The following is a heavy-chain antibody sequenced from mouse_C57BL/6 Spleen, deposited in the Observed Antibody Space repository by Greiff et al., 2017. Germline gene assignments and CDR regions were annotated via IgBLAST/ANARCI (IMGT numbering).Heavy chain of an antibody. J-gene: IGHJ3*01. CDR3: ARSEDGYPAWFAY. D-gene: IGHD2-3*01. V-gene: IGHV1-42*01. Sequence: EVQLQQSGPELVKPGASVKISCKASGYSFTGYYMNWVKQSPEKSLEWIGEINPSTGGTTYNQKFKAKATLTVDKSSSTAYMQLKSLTSEDSAVYYCARSEDGYPAWFAYWGQGTLVTVSA. CDR1: GYSFTGYY. CDR2: INPSTGGT.